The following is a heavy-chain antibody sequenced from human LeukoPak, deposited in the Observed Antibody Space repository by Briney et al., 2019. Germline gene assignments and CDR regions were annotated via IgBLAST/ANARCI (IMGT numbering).Heavy chain of an antibody. D-gene: IGHD1-26*01. CDR1: GGSVGSGGYY. J-gene: IGHJ4*02. CDR2: IYYIRNT. CDR3: ARTQSQSGSYRYYFAY. V-gene: IGHV4-61*08. Sequence: SETLSLTCTVSGGSVGSGGYYWSWIRQPPGGGLEWIGDIYYIRNTNYNPSLKSRVTMSLDPSKNQFSLRLNSVTAADTAVYYCARTQSQSGSYRYYFAYWGQGTLVTVSS.